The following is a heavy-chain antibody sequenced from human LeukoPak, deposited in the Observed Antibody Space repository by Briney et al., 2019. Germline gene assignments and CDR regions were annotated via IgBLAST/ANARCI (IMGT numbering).Heavy chain of an antibody. CDR2: ISSNGAST. D-gene: IGHD2-2*01. Sequence: PGGSLRLSCAASGFTFSGCAMSWVRQAPGKGLEWVSTISSNGASTYYADSVKGRFTISRDNSKNTLYLQMSSLRAEDTAVYYCARYCSGSICYAGVDYWGQGTLVPVSS. V-gene: IGHV3-23*01. CDR1: GFTFSGCA. J-gene: IGHJ4*02. CDR3: ARYCSGSICYAGVDY.